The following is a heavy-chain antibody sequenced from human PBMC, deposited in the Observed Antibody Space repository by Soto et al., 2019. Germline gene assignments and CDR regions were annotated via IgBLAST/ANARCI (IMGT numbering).Heavy chain of an antibody. V-gene: IGHV4-34*01. D-gene: IGHD6-6*01. CDR2: INPSGGT. CDR3: ARVLAARASRDFDY. J-gene: IGHJ4*02. Sequence: QVQLQQWGAGLLKPSETLSLTCAVYGGSFSTDYWSWIRQPPGKGLEWIGEINPSGGTNYNPSLESRVTISVATSTNQFSLKLSSVTAADTAVYYCARVLAARASRDFDYWGQGTLVTVSS. CDR1: GGSFSTDY.